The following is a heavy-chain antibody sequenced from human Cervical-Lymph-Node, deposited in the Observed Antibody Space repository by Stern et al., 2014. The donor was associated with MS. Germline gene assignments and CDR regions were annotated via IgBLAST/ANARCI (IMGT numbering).Heavy chain of an antibody. J-gene: IGHJ4*02. CDR1: GFTVSGNY. D-gene: IGHD1-7*01. V-gene: IGHV3-53*01. Sequence: EVQLVQSGGGLIQPGGSLRLSCAASGFTVSGNYMSWVRQAPGKGLEWVSVVLSGGSTYSADSVKGRFTISRDSSKSTVSLQMNSLRAEDTAVYYCARGGGTTHLDYWGQGTLVTVSS. CDR2: VLSGGST. CDR3: ARGGGTTHLDY.